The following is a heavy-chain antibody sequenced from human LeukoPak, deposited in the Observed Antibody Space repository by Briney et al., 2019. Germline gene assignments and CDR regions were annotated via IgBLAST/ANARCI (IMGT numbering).Heavy chain of an antibody. CDR2: IYYSGTT. CDR1: GGSISRSSYY. J-gene: IGHJ4*02. D-gene: IGHD1-1*01. CDR3: ARQNDRSHDY. Sequence: PSETLSLTCTVPGGSISRSSYYWGWIRQPPGKGLEWIGSIYYSGTTYSNPSLKSRVTISVDTSKNQFSLKLRSVTAADTAVYYCARQNDRSHDYWGQGTLVTVSS. V-gene: IGHV4-39*01.